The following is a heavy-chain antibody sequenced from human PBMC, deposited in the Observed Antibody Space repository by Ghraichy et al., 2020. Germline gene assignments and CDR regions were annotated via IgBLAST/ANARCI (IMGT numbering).Heavy chain of an antibody. CDR3: ARERAYYYGSGSYTNYYYYGMDV. Sequence: GESLNISCAASGFTFSSYWMHWVRQAPGKGLVWVSRINSDGSSTNYADSVKGRFTISRDNAKNTLYLQMNSLRAEDTAVYYCARERAYYYGSGSYTNYYYYGMDVWGQGTTVTVSS. J-gene: IGHJ6*02. V-gene: IGHV3-74*01. CDR2: INSDGSST. CDR1: GFTFSSYW. D-gene: IGHD3-10*01.